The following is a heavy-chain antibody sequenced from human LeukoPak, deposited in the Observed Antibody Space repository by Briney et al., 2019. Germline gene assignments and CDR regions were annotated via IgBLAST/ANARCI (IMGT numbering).Heavy chain of an antibody. V-gene: IGHV4-59*08. CDR1: GGSIGSDY. Sequence: SETLSLTCTVSGGSIGSDYWTWIRQPPGKGLEYIGYIYYTGGTNYNPSLKRRVTISVDTSKNQFSLKLSSVTAADTAVYFCAKYGNSGWVIDNWGQGTLVTVSS. CDR3: AKYGNSGWVIDN. J-gene: IGHJ4*02. CDR2: IYYTGGT. D-gene: IGHD6-19*01.